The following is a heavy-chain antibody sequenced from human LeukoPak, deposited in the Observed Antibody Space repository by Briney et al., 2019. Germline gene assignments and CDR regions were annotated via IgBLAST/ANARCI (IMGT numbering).Heavy chain of an antibody. CDR2: IYYSGST. J-gene: IGHJ4*02. D-gene: IGHD4-17*01. V-gene: IGHV4-31*02. Sequence: PSETLSLTCTVSNGSISSSTYYWGWIRQHPGKGQEWIGYIYYSGSTYYNPSLKSRVTISVDTSKNQFSLKLSSVTAADTAVFYCARETTVTYYFDYWGQGTLVTVSS. CDR3: ARETTVTYYFDY. CDR1: NGSISSSTYY.